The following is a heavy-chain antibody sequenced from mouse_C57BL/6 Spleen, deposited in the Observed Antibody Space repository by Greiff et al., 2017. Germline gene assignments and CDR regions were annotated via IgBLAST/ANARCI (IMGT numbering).Heavy chain of an antibody. Sequence: QVQLQQPGAELVKPGASVKLSCKASGYTFTSYWMHWVKQRPGQGLEWIGMIHPNSGSTNYNEKFKSKATLTVDKSSSTAYMQLSSLTSEDSAVYYCERSGYGNYFDYWGQGTTLTVSS. CDR3: ERSGYGNYFDY. J-gene: IGHJ2*01. D-gene: IGHD2-1*01. CDR1: GYTFTSYW. CDR2: IHPNSGST. V-gene: IGHV1-64*01.